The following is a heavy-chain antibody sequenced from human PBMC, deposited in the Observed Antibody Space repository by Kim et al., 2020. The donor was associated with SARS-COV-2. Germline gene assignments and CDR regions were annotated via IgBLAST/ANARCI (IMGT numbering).Heavy chain of an antibody. V-gene: IGHV5-10-1*01. Sequence: GESLKISCKGSGYSFTSYWISWVRQMPGKGLEWMGSIDPSDSYTNYSPSFQGHVTISADKSISTAYLQWSSLKASDTAMYYCASHTVALGAELTGWFDPWGQGTLVTVSS. CDR3: ASHTVALGAELTGWFDP. CDR2: IDPSDSYT. CDR1: GYSFTSYW. J-gene: IGHJ5*02. D-gene: IGHD1-7*01.